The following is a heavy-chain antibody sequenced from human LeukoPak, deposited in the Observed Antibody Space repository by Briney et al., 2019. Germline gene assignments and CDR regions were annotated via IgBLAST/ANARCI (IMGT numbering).Heavy chain of an antibody. V-gene: IGHV4-39*07. J-gene: IGHJ3*01. CDR3: ARPLTNYYDTSINAFDV. CDR1: DGSISSGDYY. Sequence: RPSETLSLTCSVSDGSISSGDYYWGWIRQPPGKGLEWIGSIHYSGSTYDNPSLKSRVTILVDRSKNQFSLKVISVTAADTAMYYCARPLTNYYDTSINAFDVWGPGIMVTVSS. D-gene: IGHD3-22*01. CDR2: IHYSGST.